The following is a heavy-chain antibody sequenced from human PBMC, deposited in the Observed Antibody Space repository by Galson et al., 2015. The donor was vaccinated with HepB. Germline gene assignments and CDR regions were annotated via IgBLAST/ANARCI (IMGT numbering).Heavy chain of an antibody. CDR1: GGSISSSNYY. J-gene: IGHJ2*01. CDR2: IYYSGTT. Sequence: LTCTVPGGSISSSNYYWGWIRQPPGKGLEWVGSIYYSGTTWYNPSLESRVTISVDTSKNRFSLKLSSVTAADVALYFCARDSSGDLDYYFDLWGRGTLVTVSS. D-gene: IGHD3-22*01. CDR3: ARDSSGDLDYYFDL. V-gene: IGHV4-39*07.